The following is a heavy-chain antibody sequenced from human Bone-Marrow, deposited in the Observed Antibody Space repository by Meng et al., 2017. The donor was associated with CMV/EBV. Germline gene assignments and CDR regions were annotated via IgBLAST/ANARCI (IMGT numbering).Heavy chain of an antibody. CDR3: AGGSYFYGFDY. J-gene: IGHJ4*02. Sequence: SCKASGGTFSSYAISWVRQAPGQGLEWMGGIIPIFGTANCAQKFQGRVTITADKSASTAYMELSSLRSEDTAVYYCAGGSYFYGFDYWGQGTLVTVSS. CDR1: GGTFSSYA. CDR2: IIPIFGTA. V-gene: IGHV1-69*06. D-gene: IGHD1-26*01.